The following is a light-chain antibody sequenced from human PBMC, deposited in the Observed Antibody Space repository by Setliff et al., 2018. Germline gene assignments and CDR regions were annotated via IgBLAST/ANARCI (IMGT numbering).Light chain of an antibody. Sequence: QSVLTQPASVSGSPGQSITISCTGTSSDVGGYNYVSWYQQHPGKAPKLMIYDVSKRPSGVSNRFSGSKSGNTASLTISGLQAEDEADYYCSSYTSSSPYVSGTGTKGTVL. V-gene: IGLV2-14*01. J-gene: IGLJ1*01. CDR2: DVS. CDR3: SSYTSSSPYV. CDR1: SSDVGGYNY.